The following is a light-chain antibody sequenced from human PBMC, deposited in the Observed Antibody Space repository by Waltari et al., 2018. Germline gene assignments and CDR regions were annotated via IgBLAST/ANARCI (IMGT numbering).Light chain of an antibody. CDR1: SSTIAAGSD. J-gene: IGLJ3*02. CDR3: QSYDISLSVV. Sequence: QSVLTQPPSVSGPPGQRVPIPCPGISSTIAAGSDVHWYQQLPGTAPTLLTYGNNNRPSGVPDRFSGSKSGTSASLAITGLQAEDEADYYCQSYDISLSVVFGGGTKLTVL. V-gene: IGLV1-40*01. CDR2: GNN.